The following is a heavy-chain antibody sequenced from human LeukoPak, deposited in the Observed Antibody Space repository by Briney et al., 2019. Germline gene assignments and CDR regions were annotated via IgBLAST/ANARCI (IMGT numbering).Heavy chain of an antibody. CDR3: ASLSMVTPFDY. V-gene: IGHV3-74*01. CDR1: GFTFSNYW. CDR2: INSDASST. J-gene: IGHJ4*02. Sequence: GGSLRLSCAASGFTFSNYWMHWVRQAPGKGRVWVSRINSDASSTSYADSVKGRFTISRDNAKSTLFLKMSSLRAEDTAVYYCASLSMVTPFDYWGQGTLVTVSS. D-gene: IGHD4-17*01.